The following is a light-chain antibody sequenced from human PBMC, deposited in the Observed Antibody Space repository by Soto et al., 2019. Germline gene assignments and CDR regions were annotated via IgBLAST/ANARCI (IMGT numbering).Light chain of an antibody. CDR1: QGISSY. J-gene: IGKJ3*01. V-gene: IGKV1-9*01. Sequence: DIQLTQSPSFLSASVGDRVTITCRASQGISSYLAWYQQKPGKAPKLLIYAASTLQSGVPSRFSGSGSGTEFTLTISSLQPEDFATYYCQQLNSYLETFGPGTKVDIK. CDR3: QQLNSYLET. CDR2: AAS.